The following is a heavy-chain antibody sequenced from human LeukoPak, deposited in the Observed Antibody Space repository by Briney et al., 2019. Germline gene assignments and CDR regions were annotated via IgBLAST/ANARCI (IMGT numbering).Heavy chain of an antibody. CDR3: ARGENSGLFDY. V-gene: IGHV1-46*01. CDR2: INPSGGGT. D-gene: IGHD3-10*01. CDR1: GYTFTTYF. Sequence: ASVKVSCKASGYTFTTYFIHWVRQAPGQGLEWMGMINPSGGGTTYAQNFQGRVTMTRDTSTSTVYMDLSSLRSEDTALYYCARGENSGLFDYWGQGTLVTASS. J-gene: IGHJ4*02.